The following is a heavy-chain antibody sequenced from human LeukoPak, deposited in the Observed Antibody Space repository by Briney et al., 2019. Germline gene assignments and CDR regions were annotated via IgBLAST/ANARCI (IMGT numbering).Heavy chain of an antibody. Sequence: GGSLRLSXAASGFTFSSYAMSWVRQPPGKGLEWVSAISGSGGSTYYADSVKGRFTISRDNSKNTLYLQMNSLRAEDTAVYYCAKEGTMVRLFDPRGQGTLVTVSS. CDR2: ISGSGGST. CDR3: AKEGTMVRLFDP. V-gene: IGHV3-23*01. CDR1: GFTFSSYA. D-gene: IGHD3-10*01. J-gene: IGHJ5*02.